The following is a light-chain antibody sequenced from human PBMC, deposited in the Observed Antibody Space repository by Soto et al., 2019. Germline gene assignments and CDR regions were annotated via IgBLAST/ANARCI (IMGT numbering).Light chain of an antibody. Sequence: QSALTQPASVSGSPGQSITISCTGTSSDVGGYNYVSWYQQHPGKAPRLMIYEVSSRPSGVSDRFSGSKSGNTASLTISGLQAEDEADYYCSSYTRGSTLVVFGGGTKPPS. J-gene: IGLJ3*02. CDR1: SSDVGGYNY. CDR2: EVS. V-gene: IGLV2-14*01. CDR3: SSYTRGSTLVV.